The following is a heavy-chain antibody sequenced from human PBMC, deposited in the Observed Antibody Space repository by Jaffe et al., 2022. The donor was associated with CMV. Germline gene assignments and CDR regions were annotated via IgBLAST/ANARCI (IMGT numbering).Heavy chain of an antibody. D-gene: IGHD2-15*01. J-gene: IGHJ4*02. Sequence: QVQLQQWGAGLLKPSETLSLTCAVYGGSFSGYYWSWIRQPPGKGLEWIGEINHSGSTNYNPSLKSRVTISVDTSKNQFSLKLSSVTAADTAVYYCARGRYCSGGSCYSARYFDYWGQGTLVTVSS. CDR1: GGSFSGYY. CDR2: INHSGST. V-gene: IGHV4-34*01. CDR3: ARGRYCSGGSCYSARYFDY.